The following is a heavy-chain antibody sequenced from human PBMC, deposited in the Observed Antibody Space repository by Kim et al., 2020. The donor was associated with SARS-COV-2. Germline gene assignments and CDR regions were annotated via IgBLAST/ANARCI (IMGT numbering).Heavy chain of an antibody. CDR3: ARGGENSGYSDSSGPKDFEL. CDR2: IIPIFGTA. Sequence: SVKVSCKASGGTFSSYAISWVRQAPGQGLEWMGRIIPIFGTANYAQKFQGRVTITGDASTSTAYMELSSLRSEDTAVYYCARGGENSGYSDSSGPKDFELWGQGTLVTVSS. J-gene: IGHJ4*03. V-gene: IGHV1-69*13. CDR1: GGTFSSYA. D-gene: IGHD3-22*01.